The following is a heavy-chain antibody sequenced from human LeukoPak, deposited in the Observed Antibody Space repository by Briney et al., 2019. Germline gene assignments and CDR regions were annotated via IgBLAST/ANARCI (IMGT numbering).Heavy chain of an antibody. CDR1: GGSISSYY. J-gene: IGHJ3*02. V-gene: IGHV4-34*12. Sequence: SETLSLTCTVSGGSISSYYWSWIRQPPGKGLEWIGEIVHSGNTKYNPSLKSRVTISVDTSKNQFSLNLTSVTAADTAVYYCARFGSSTWYKGAFDIWGQGTMVTVAS. D-gene: IGHD1-1*01. CDR3: ARFGSSTWYKGAFDI. CDR2: IVHSGNT.